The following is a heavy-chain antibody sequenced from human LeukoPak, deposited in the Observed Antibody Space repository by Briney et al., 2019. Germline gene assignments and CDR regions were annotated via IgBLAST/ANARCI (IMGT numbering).Heavy chain of an antibody. CDR3: ARERQIAAAGTFDY. J-gene: IGHJ4*02. V-gene: IGHV1-18*01. Sequence: GASVKVSCKASGYTFTSYGISWVRQAPGQGLEWMGWISAYNGNTNYAQKLQGRVTMTTDTSTSTAYMELRSLRSDDTAVYYCARERQIAAAGTFDYWGQGTLVTVSS. CDR1: GYTFTSYG. CDR2: ISAYNGNT. D-gene: IGHD6-13*01.